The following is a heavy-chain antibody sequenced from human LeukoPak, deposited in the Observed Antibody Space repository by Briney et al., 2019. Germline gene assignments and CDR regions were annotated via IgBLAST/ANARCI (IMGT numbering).Heavy chain of an antibody. Sequence: PSETLSLTCTVSGGSISSYYWSWIRQPAGKGLEWIGRIYTSGSTNYNPSLKSRVTMSVDTSKNQFSLKLSSVTAADTAVYYCSSTRFALSYGSGRNAFDYWGQGTLVTVSS. CDR2: IYTSGST. V-gene: IGHV4-4*07. CDR3: SSTRFALSYGSGRNAFDY. J-gene: IGHJ4*02. D-gene: IGHD3-10*01. CDR1: GGSISSYY.